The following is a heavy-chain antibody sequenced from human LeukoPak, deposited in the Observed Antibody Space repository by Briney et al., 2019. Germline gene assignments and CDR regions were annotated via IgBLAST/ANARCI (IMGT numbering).Heavy chain of an antibody. V-gene: IGHV3-9*01. CDR1: GFTFDDYV. CDR2: ITWNSDTI. CDR3: ARDPGDSSGFIAFDI. Sequence: GGSLRLSCAASGFTFDDYVMHWVRQAPGKGLEWVSGITWNSDTIAYAASVKGRFTISRDNAKNSLYLQMNSLRAEDTAVYYCARDPGDSSGFIAFDIWGQGTMVTVSS. J-gene: IGHJ3*02. D-gene: IGHD3-22*01.